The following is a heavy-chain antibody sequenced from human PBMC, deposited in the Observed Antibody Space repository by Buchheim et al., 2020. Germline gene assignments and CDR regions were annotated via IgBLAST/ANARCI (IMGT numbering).Heavy chain of an antibody. J-gene: IGHJ3*01. CDR2: TSYDGSHK. Sequence: QVQLVESGGGVVQPGRSLRLSCAASGFTFSSYGMHWVRQAPGKGLEWVAVTSYDGSHKYYGESVKGRFTMYRDNAKKPLHLQMNSLRAEDTAVYYCAKDVVGATTGGDAFDLWGQGT. V-gene: IGHV3-30*18. CDR3: AKDVVGATTGGDAFDL. CDR1: GFTFSSYG. D-gene: IGHD1-26*01.